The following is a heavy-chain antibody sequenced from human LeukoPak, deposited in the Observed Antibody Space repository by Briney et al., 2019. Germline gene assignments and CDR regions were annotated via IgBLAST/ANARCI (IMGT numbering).Heavy chain of an antibody. Sequence: SETLSLTCTVSGGSISSYYWSWIRQPPGKGLEWIGYIYYSGSTNYNPSLKSRVTISVDTSKSQFSLKLSSVTAADTAVYYCARLSGGYGFDYWGQGTLVTVSS. D-gene: IGHD5-18*01. CDR2: IYYSGST. V-gene: IGHV4-59*08. CDR3: ARLSGGYGFDY. CDR1: GGSISSYY. J-gene: IGHJ4*02.